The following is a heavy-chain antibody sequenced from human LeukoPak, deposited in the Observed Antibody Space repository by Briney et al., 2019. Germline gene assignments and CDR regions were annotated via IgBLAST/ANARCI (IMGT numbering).Heavy chain of an antibody. J-gene: IGHJ4*02. Sequence: GRSLRLSCAASGFTFSSYGMHCVRQAPGKGLEGVAVISYDGSNKYYADSVKGRFTVSRDNSKNTLYLQMNSLRAEDTAVYYCAKPGLPGGIILTGYYKYWGQGTLVTVSS. V-gene: IGHV3-30*18. D-gene: IGHD3-9*01. CDR2: ISYDGSNK. CDR1: GFTFSSYG. CDR3: AKPGLPGGIILTGYYKY.